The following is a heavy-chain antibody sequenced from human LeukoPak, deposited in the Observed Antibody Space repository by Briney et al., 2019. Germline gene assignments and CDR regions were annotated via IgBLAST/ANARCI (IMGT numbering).Heavy chain of an antibody. Sequence: GASVKVSCKASGYTFTSYGISWVRQAPGQGLEWMGWISAYNGNTNYAQKLQGRVTMTTDTSTSTAYMELSSLRSEDTAVYYCARVGYCSSTSCYYYFDYWGQGTLVTVSS. CDR2: ISAYNGNT. V-gene: IGHV1-18*01. CDR1: GYTFTSYG. D-gene: IGHD2-2*01. CDR3: ARVGYCSSTSCYYYFDY. J-gene: IGHJ4*02.